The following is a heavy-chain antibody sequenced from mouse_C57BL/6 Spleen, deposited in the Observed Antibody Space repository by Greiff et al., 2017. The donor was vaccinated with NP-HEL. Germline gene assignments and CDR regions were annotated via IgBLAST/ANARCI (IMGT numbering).Heavy chain of an antibody. CDR2: IYPSDSET. Sequence: QVQLQQPGAELVRPGSSVKLSCKASGYTFTSYWMDWVKQRPGQGLEWIGNIYPSDSETHYNQKFKDKATLTVDKSSSTAYMQLSSLTSEDSAVYYCARINYGNFDYWGQGTTLTVPS. CDR3: ARINYGNFDY. V-gene: IGHV1-61*01. D-gene: IGHD2-1*01. CDR1: GYTFTSYW. J-gene: IGHJ2*01.